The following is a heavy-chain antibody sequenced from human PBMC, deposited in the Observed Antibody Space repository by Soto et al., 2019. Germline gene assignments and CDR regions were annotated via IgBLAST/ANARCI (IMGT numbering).Heavy chain of an antibody. V-gene: IGHV4-4*02. CDR2: IYHSGST. CDR1: GGYISSSNW. J-gene: IGHJ3*02. Sequence: QVQLQESGPGLVKPSGTLSLTCAVSGGYISSSNWWSWVRQPPGKGLEWIGEIYHSGSTNYNPSLKSRVTISVDKSKNQFSLKLSSVTAADTAVYYCARDHVVPAANLAFDIWGQGTMVTVSS. D-gene: IGHD2-2*01. CDR3: ARDHVVPAANLAFDI.